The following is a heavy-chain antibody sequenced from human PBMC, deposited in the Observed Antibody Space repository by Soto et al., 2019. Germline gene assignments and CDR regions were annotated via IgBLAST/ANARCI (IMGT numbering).Heavy chain of an antibody. CDR3: ARVRVIRGVIPSHFGL. D-gene: IGHD3-10*01. CDR1: GGTFNSYG. CDR2: ITPLYGTV. V-gene: IGHV1-69*06. Sequence: QAHLAQSGAEVKKPGSSVTVSCKASGGTFNSYGISWVQQAPGQGLDWMGVITPLYGTVNYAQKFQGRVSITADKSTSTAYMDLNSLRSDDTAVYYCARVRVIRGVIPSHFGLWGQGTQVTVSS. J-gene: IGHJ4*02.